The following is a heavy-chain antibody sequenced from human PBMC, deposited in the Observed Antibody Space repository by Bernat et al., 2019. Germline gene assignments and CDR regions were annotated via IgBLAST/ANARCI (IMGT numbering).Heavy chain of an antibody. Sequence: QVQLVQSGAEVKKSGASVKVSCKASGYTFTGYYMHWVRQAPGQGLEWMGRINPNSGGTNYAQKFQGRVTMTRDTSISTAYMELSRLRSDDTAVYYCARDYDILTGYYHDAYDIWGQGTMVTVSS. V-gene: IGHV1-2*06. CDR1: GYTFTGYY. CDR2: INPNSGGT. J-gene: IGHJ3*02. D-gene: IGHD3-9*01. CDR3: ARDYDILTGYYHDAYDI.